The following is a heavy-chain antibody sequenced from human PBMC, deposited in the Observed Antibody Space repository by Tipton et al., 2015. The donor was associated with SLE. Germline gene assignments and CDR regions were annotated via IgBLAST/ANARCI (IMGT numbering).Heavy chain of an antibody. Sequence: GLVKPSETLSLTCTVSDSISSYFWSWVRQPPGKGLEWIGYMYYSGNTKYSPSLKGRVTISLDTSKRHLSLKLRSVTAADTAIYYCARDSTSGWHDYWGQGTLVTVSS. D-gene: IGHD6-25*01. J-gene: IGHJ4*02. CDR1: DSISSYF. V-gene: IGHV4-59*01. CDR2: MYYSGNT. CDR3: ARDSTSGWHDY.